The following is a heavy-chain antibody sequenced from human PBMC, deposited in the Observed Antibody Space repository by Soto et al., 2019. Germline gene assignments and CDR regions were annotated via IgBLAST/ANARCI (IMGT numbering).Heavy chain of an antibody. J-gene: IGHJ3*02. CDR1: GYTFTSYY. CDR3: AREGSTVDAFDI. V-gene: IGHV1-46*01. D-gene: IGHD4-17*01. CDR2: INPSGGST. Sequence: QVQLVQSGAEVKKPGASVKVSCKASGYTFTSYYMHWVRQAPGQGLEWMGIINPSGGSTSYAQKFQGRVTMTRDTSMSTVYMELSSLRSEDTAVYYCAREGSTVDAFDIWGQGTMVTVSS.